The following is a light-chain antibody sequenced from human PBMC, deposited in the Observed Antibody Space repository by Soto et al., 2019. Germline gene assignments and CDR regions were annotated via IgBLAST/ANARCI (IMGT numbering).Light chain of an antibody. CDR1: QSVDSSC. V-gene: IGKV3-20*01. CDR2: GAS. Sequence: IVWTQPPVTLSFSQGERATLSCSSSQSVDSSCLAWYHQRPGQAPRLLIYGASSRATGNPDRFSGSGSGTDFTLTISRLEPEDFAVYYCKHCGSSRGTFGQGTKVDIK. J-gene: IGKJ1*01. CDR3: KHCGSSRGT.